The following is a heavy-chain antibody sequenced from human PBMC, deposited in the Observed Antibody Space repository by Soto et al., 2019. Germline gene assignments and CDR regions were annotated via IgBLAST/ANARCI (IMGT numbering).Heavy chain of an antibody. D-gene: IGHD1-26*01. CDR1: GFTFSSYA. J-gene: IGHJ6*02. CDR2: MSDDGSNK. Sequence: QVQLVESGGGVVQPGRSLRLSCAASGFTFSSYAMHWVRQAPGKGLEWVAVMSDDGSNKYYADSVKGRFTISSDNSKNTLYLQKNSLRAEDTAVYYCARGMGRGYSYGMDVWGQGTTVTVSS. V-gene: IGHV3-30-3*01. CDR3: ARGMGRGYSYGMDV.